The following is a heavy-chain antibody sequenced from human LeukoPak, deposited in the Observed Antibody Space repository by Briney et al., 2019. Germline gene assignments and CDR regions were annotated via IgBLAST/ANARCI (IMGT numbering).Heavy chain of an antibody. CDR3: ARVSSGYYYYYMDV. CDR1: GGSISNFY. J-gene: IGHJ6*03. D-gene: IGHD3-22*01. CDR2: IYYSGST. V-gene: IGHV4-59*01. Sequence: SETLSLTCTVSGGSISNFYLSWIRQAAGKGLEWIGYIYYSGSTNYNPSLKSRVTISVDTSKNQFSLKLSSVTAADTAVYYCARVSSGYYYYYMDVWGKGTTVTISS.